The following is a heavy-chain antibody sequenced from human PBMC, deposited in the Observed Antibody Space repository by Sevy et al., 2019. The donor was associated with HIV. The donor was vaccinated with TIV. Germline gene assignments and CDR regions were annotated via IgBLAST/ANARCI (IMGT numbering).Heavy chain of an antibody. CDR2: ISRSSNYI. CDR3: ARAFISIVGVVDYGMDA. V-gene: IGHV3-21*01. J-gene: IGHJ6*02. D-gene: IGHD3-3*01. Sequence: GGSLRLSCAASGFTFSSYSMNWVRQAPGKGLEWVSSISRSSNYIYYADSLKGRFTISRDNAKNSLYLQMNILRAEDTAVYYCARAFISIVGVVDYGMDAWGQGTTVTVSS. CDR1: GFTFSSYS.